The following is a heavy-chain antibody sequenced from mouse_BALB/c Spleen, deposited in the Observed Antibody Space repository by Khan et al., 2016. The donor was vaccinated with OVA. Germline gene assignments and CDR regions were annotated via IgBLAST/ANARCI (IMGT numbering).Heavy chain of an antibody. CDR3: AREGAYYRSDGWFAY. J-gene: IGHJ3*01. CDR2: INPSSGYA. CDR1: GYTFTTYT. Sequence: VQLQQSGAELARPGASVKMSCKASGYTFTTYTMHWIKQRPGQGLEWIGYINPSSGYANYNQKFKDKATLTADKSSSTAYMQLSSLTSEDSAVYCCAREGAYYRSDGWFAYWGQGTLVTVSA. V-gene: IGHV1-4*01. D-gene: IGHD2-14*01.